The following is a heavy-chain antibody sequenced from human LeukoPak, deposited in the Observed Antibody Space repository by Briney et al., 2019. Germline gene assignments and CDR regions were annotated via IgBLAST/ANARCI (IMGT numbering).Heavy chain of an antibody. CDR2: IIPIFGTA. D-gene: IGHD3-22*01. V-gene: IGHV1-69*05. CDR1: GGTFSSYA. Sequence: SVKVSCKASGGTFSSYAISWVRQAPGQGLEWMGEIIPIFGTANYAQKFQGRVTMTRDTSTSTVYMELSSLRSEDTAVYYCARDRRRYYDTSGYLFDYWGQGTLVTVSS. J-gene: IGHJ4*02. CDR3: ARDRRRYYDTSGYLFDY.